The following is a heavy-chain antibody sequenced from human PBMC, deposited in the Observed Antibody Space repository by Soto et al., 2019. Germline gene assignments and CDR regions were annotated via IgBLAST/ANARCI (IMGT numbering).Heavy chain of an antibody. CDR3: AKDLYSNSWYSLHPGFDY. V-gene: IGHV3-30*18. CDR1: GFIVSSYG. D-gene: IGHD6-13*01. J-gene: IGHJ4*02. Sequence: PGGSLRLSCAASGFIVSSYGLHWSRQAQGKGLEWVAVISYDGSNKYYAASVKGRFTISRDNSKNTRYLQMNSLRAEDTAVYYCAKDLYSNSWYSLHPGFDYRGQGTLVTVSS. CDR2: ISYDGSNK.